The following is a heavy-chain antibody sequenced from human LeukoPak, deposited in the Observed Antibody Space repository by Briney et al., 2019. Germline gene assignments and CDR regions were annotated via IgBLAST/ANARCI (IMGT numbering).Heavy chain of an antibody. Sequence: SETLSLTCTVTGFPLSSYDWSWIRQPPGKGLEWIGFIYTSAYTNYNPSLKSRVTISVDRSKNQFSLKLSSVTAADTAVYFCARQIRPYDSSNYHGSLRAYYFDFWGQGTQVTVSS. CDR2: IYTSAYT. CDR3: ARQIRPYDSSNYHGSLRAYYFDF. J-gene: IGHJ4*02. V-gene: IGHV4-4*09. CDR1: GFPLSSYD. D-gene: IGHD3-22*01.